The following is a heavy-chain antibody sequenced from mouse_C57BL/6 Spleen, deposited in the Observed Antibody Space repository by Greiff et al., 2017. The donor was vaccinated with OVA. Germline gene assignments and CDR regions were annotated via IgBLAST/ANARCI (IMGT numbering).Heavy chain of an antibody. CDR2: INPNNGGT. CDR3: ARASQLFDY. CDR1: GYTFTDYY. J-gene: IGHJ2*01. Sequence: VQLQQSGPELVKPGASVKISCKASGYTFTDYYMNWVKQSHGKSLEWIGDINPNNGGTSYNQKFKGKATLTVDKSSSTAYMELRSLTSEDSAVYYCARASQLFDYWGQGTTLTVSS. D-gene: IGHD3-1*01. V-gene: IGHV1-26*01.